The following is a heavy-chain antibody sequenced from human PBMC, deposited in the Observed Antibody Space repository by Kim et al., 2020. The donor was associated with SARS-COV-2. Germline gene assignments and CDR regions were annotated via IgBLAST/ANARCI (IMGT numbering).Heavy chain of an antibody. CDR1: GGSISSSNW. D-gene: IGHD6-19*01. Sequence: LRRTLSLTCAVSGGSISSSNWWSWVRQPPGKGLEWIGEIYHSGSTNYNPSLKSRVTISVDKSKNQFSLKLSSVTAADTAVYYCARRGSSGWYVSDYWGQGTLVTVSS. J-gene: IGHJ4*02. CDR2: IYHSGST. V-gene: IGHV4-4*02. CDR3: ARRGSSGWYVSDY.